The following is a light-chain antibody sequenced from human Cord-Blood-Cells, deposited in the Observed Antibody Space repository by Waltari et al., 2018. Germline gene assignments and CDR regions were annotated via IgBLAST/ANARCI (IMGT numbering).Light chain of an antibody. V-gene: IGLV2-23*01. CDR1: SSDVGGYKL. J-gene: IGLJ2*01. CDR3: CSYAGSSTVV. Sequence: QSALTQPASVSGSPGQSITISCTGTSSDVGGYKLVSWYQQHPGKAPKPMIYEGSKRPSGVPNRFSGSKSGNTASLTISGLQAEDEADYYCCSYAGSSTVVFGGGTKLTVL. CDR2: EGS.